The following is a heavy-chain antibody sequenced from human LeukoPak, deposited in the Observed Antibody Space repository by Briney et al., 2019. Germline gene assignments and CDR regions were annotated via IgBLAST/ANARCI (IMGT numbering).Heavy chain of an antibody. Sequence: SGTLSLTCAVSGGSISSSNWWSWVRQPPGKGLEWIGEIYHSGSTNYNPSLKSRVTISVDKSKNQFSLKLSSVTAADTAVYYCARVPYYYDSSPSYWGQGTLVTVSS. J-gene: IGHJ4*02. V-gene: IGHV4-4*02. D-gene: IGHD3-22*01. CDR1: GGSISSSNW. CDR3: ARVPYYYDSSPSY. CDR2: IYHSGST.